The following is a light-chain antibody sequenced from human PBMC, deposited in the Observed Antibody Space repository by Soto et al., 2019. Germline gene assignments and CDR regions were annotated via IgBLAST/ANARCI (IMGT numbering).Light chain of an antibody. CDR3: QSYDSSTYV. CDR1: GGSIDSDY. Sequence: FMLTQRHSVSESPGKTVTISCTRSGGSIDSDYVQWYQQRPGRAPTTVIYEDDQRPSGVPDRFSGSSDSSSNSASLTISGLKTEDEADYYCQSYDSSTYVFGTGTKVTVL. V-gene: IGLV6-57*04. J-gene: IGLJ1*01. CDR2: EDD.